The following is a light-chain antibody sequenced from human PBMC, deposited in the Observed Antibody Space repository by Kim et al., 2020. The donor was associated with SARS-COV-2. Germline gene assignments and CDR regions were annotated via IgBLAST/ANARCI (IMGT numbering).Light chain of an antibody. CDR3: QQYNNWSGT. V-gene: IGKV3-15*01. Sequence: VSTGERATLSCRASQSVSSNLAWYQQKPGQAPRLLIYGASTRATGIPARFSGSGSGTEFTLTISSLQSEDFAVYYCQQYNNWSGTFGQGTKVDIK. CDR1: QSVSSN. CDR2: GAS. J-gene: IGKJ1*01.